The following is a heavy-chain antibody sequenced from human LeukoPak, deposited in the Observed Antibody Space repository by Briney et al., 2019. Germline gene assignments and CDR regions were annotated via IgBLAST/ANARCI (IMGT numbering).Heavy chain of an antibody. CDR3: AKGNRYIVGATDFDS. Sequence: PGGSLRLSCAASGFTFSSYSMNRVRQAPGPGLEWVSSISSSSSYIYYADSGKGRFTISRDNSKNTLSLQMNSLSAEDTAVYYCAKGNRYIVGATDFDSWGQGTLVTVSS. CDR2: ISSSSSYI. V-gene: IGHV3-21*04. D-gene: IGHD1-26*01. CDR1: GFTFSSYS. J-gene: IGHJ4*02.